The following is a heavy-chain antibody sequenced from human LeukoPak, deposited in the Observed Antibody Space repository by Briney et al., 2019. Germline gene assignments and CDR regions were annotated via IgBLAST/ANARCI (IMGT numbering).Heavy chain of an antibody. CDR2: IKQDGSEK. V-gene: IGHV3-7*01. CDR3: AREMVLWFGELSYYFDY. CDR1: GFTFSSYW. Sequence: GGSLRLSCAASGFTFSSYWMSWVRHAPGKGLEWVANIKQDGSEKYYVDSVKGRFTISRDNAKNSLYLQMNSLRAEDTAVYYCAREMVLWFGELSYYFDYWGQGTLVTVSS. D-gene: IGHD3-10*01. J-gene: IGHJ4*02.